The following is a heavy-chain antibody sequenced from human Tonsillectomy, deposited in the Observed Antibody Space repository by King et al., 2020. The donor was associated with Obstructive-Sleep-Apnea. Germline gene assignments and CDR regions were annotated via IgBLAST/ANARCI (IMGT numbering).Heavy chain of an antibody. Sequence: VQLVESGGGLVKPGGSLRLSCAASGFTFSTYSMNWVRQAPGKGLEWVSSISSRSSSIYYADSLKGRFTISRDNAKNSLYLQMNSLRAEDTAIYYCARDLHYCGGDCYFDYWGQGTLVTVSS. CDR2: ISSRSSSI. J-gene: IGHJ4*03. D-gene: IGHD2-21*02. V-gene: IGHV3-21*01. CDR3: ARDLHYCGGDCYFDY. CDR1: GFTFSTYS.